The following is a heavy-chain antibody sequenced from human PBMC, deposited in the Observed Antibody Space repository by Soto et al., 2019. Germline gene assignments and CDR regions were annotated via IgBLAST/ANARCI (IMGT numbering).Heavy chain of an antibody. D-gene: IGHD2-2*01. Sequence: ASVKVSCKASGYTFTGYYMHWVRQAPGQGLEWMGWINPNSGGTNYAQKFQGRVTMTRDTSISTAYMELSRLRSDDTAVYYCARDAPRGYCSSTSCYRFYGMDGWGQGTTVTV. J-gene: IGHJ6*02. CDR2: INPNSGGT. CDR3: ARDAPRGYCSSTSCYRFYGMDG. CDR1: GYTFTGYY. V-gene: IGHV1-2*02.